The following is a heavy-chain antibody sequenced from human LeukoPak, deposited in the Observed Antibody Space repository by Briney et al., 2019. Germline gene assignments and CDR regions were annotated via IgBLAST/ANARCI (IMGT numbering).Heavy chain of an antibody. CDR3: ARGGMEGSSWWGLAYCFDY. Sequence: SETLSLTCAVYGGSFSGYYWSWIRQPPGKGLEWIGEINHSGSTNYNPSLKSRVTISVDTSKNQFSLKLSSVTAADTAVYYCARGGMEGSSWWGLAYCFDYWGQGTLVTVSS. CDR1: GGSFSGYY. D-gene: IGHD6-13*01. J-gene: IGHJ4*02. CDR2: INHSGST. V-gene: IGHV4-34*01.